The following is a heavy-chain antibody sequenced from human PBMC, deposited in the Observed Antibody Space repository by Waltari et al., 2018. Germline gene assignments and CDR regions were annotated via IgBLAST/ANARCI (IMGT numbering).Heavy chain of an antibody. Sequence: QVQLQESGPGLVKPSETLSLTCAVSGYSISSGYYWGWIRQPPGKGLAWIGSIYHSGSTYYNPSLKSRVTISVDTSKNQFSLKLSSVTAADTAVYYCARTYYYGSGTPSDYGMDVWGQGTTVTVSS. D-gene: IGHD3-10*01. CDR2: IYHSGST. CDR3: ARTYYYGSGTPSDYGMDV. V-gene: IGHV4-38-2*01. J-gene: IGHJ6*02. CDR1: GYSISSGYY.